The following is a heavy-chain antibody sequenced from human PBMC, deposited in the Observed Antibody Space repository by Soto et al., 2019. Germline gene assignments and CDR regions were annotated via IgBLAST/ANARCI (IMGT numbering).Heavy chain of an antibody. CDR3: ARLGYCSSITCYIDF. CDR2: IYYSGST. Sequence: QLQLQESGPGLVKPSETLSLTCTVSGGSISSTSYYWGWIRQPPGKGLEWIGNIYYSGSTYYNPSLKSRVTISVDTSKNQFSLKLSSVTAADTAVYYCARLGYCSSITCYIDFWGLGTLVTVSS. D-gene: IGHD2-2*01. J-gene: IGHJ4*02. V-gene: IGHV4-39*01. CDR1: GGSISSTSYY.